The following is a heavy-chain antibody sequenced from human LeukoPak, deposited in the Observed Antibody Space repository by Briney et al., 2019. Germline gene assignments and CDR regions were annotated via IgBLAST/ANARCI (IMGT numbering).Heavy chain of an antibody. CDR2: ISYDGSNK. CDR3: AKDPPYDYVWGSYRYPGRDY. J-gene: IGHJ4*02. Sequence: GGSLRLSCAASGFTFSSYGMHWVRQAPGKGLEWVAVISYDGSNKYYADSVKGRFTISRDNSKNTLYLQMNSLRAEDTAVYYCAKDPPYDYVWGSYRYPGRDYWGQGTLVTVSS. D-gene: IGHD3-16*02. CDR1: GFTFSSYG. V-gene: IGHV3-30*18.